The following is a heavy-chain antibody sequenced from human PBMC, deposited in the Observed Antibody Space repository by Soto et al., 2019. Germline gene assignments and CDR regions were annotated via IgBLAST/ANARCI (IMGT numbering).Heavy chain of an antibody. CDR2: IYNSGGS. CDR1: GGSISSYY. V-gene: IGHV4-59*12. CDR3: ATADGMGV. J-gene: IGHJ6*02. Sequence: PSETLSLTCTVSGGSISSYYWSWIRQAPGEGLEWIGYIYNSGGSNYNPSLKSRVNITLDTPKNQFSLQMDSLRVEDTAKYYCATADGMGVWGQGATVTVSS.